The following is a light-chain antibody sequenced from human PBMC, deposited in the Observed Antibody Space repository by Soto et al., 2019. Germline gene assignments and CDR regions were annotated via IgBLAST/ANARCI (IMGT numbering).Light chain of an antibody. J-gene: IGKJ4*01. CDR1: QSISTW. V-gene: IGKV1-5*03. CDR2: KAS. CDR3: HQYNTYPLT. Sequence: DIQMTQSPSTLSASVGDRVTITCRASQSISTWLAWYQQKAGKAPKLLIYKASSLEGGVPSRFSGSGSGTEFNITISSMQPDDFATYYCHQYNTYPLTFGGGTTVDIK.